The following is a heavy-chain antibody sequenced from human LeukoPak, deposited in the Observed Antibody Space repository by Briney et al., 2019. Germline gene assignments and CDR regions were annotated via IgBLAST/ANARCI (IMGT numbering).Heavy chain of an antibody. CDR2: ISSSGSTI. J-gene: IGHJ4*02. CDR1: GFTFSDYY. V-gene: IGHV3-11*04. CDR3: ARVPAESYNYHFDY. D-gene: IGHD5-24*01. Sequence: RTGGSLRLSCAASGFTFSDYYMSWIRQAPGKGLEWVSYISSSGSTIYYADSVKGRFTISRDNAKNSLYLQMNSLRAEDTAVYYCARVPAESYNYHFDYWGQGTLVTVSS.